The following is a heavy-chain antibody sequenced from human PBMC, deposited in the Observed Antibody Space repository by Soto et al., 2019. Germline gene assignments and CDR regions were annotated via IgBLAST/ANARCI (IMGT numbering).Heavy chain of an antibody. J-gene: IGHJ4*02. CDR1: GYTFTSYG. Sequence: QVQLVQSGAEVKKPGASVKVSCKASGYTFTSYGISWVRQAPGQGLEWMGWISGYNGNTKYAQKLQGRVTRTTDTSTSTDYMELRSLRSDDTAVYYCARDLGGQIVDYWGQGTLVTVSS. V-gene: IGHV1-18*01. CDR2: ISGYNGNT. D-gene: IGHD1-26*01. CDR3: ARDLGGQIVDY.